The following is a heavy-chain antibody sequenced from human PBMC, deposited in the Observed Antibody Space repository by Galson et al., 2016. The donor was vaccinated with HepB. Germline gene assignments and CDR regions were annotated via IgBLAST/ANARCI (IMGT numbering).Heavy chain of an antibody. CDR3: ARDEGGYDYSIDH. J-gene: IGHJ4*02. Sequence: SLRLSCAASGFTFSGYSMNWVRQAPGKGLEWLSYISITSSTIHYADSVKGRFTISRDDAKKSLYLQMNSLRAEDTAVYYCARDEGGYDYSIDHWGQGTLVTVSS. CDR2: ISITSSTI. CDR1: GFTFSGYS. D-gene: IGHD3-10*01. V-gene: IGHV3-48*04.